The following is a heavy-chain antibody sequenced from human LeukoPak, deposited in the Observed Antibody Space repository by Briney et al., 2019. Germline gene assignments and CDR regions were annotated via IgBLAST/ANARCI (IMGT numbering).Heavy chain of an antibody. CDR1: GFTVSSNY. CDR3: AKDRYKYSSSWANYFDY. Sequence: GGSLRLSCAASGFTVSSNYMSWVRQAPGKGLEWVSVIYSGGSTYYADSVKGRFTISRDNSKNTLYLQMNSLRAEDTAVYYCAKDRYKYSSSWANYFDYWGQGTLVTVSS. V-gene: IGHV3-53*01. D-gene: IGHD6-13*01. J-gene: IGHJ4*02. CDR2: IYSGGST.